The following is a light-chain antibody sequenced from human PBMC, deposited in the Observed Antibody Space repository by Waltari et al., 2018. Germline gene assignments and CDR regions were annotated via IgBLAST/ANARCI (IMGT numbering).Light chain of an antibody. CDR1: SSNIGSNT. CDR2: SNL. V-gene: IGLV1-44*01. CDR3: AAWDDSLSGYVV. J-gene: IGLJ2*01. Sequence: QSVLTQPPSASGTPGQTVTISCSGGSSNIGSNTVNWYQHLPGSAPTLLIFSNLQRPSGVPYRFSGSKSGTSASLAISGLQSEDEGDYYCAAWDDSLSGYVVFGGGTKLTVL.